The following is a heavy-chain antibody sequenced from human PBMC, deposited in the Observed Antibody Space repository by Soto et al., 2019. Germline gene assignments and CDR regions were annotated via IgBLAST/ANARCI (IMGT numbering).Heavy chain of an antibody. Sequence: SELLSLTCTVSSGSISNYYGSWIRKNPGKGLEWIGYIYYSGSTNYNPSLKSRVTISVDTSKNQFSLKLSSVTAADTAVYYCARGSGVLTYYYDSSGENWFDPWVQGTLVTGSS. J-gene: IGHJ5*02. V-gene: IGHV4-59*01. D-gene: IGHD3-22*01. CDR1: SGSISNYY. CDR3: ARGSGVLTYYYDSSGENWFDP. CDR2: IYYSGST.